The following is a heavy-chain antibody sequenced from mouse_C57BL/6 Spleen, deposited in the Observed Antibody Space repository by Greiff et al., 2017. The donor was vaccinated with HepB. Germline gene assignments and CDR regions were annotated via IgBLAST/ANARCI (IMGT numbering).Heavy chain of an antibody. D-gene: IGHD1-1*01. CDR2: IYPGSGST. CDR1: GYTFTSYW. Sequence: QVQLKQPGAELVKPGASVKMSCKASGYTFTSYWITWVKQRPGQGLEWIGDIYPGSGSTNYNEKFKSKATLTVDTSSSTAYMQLSSLTSEDSAVYYCARSILRYPYYFDYWGQGTTLTVSS. J-gene: IGHJ2*01. V-gene: IGHV1-55*01. CDR3: ARSILRYPYYFDY.